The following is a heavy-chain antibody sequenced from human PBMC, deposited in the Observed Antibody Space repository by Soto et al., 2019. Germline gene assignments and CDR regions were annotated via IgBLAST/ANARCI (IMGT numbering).Heavy chain of an antibody. D-gene: IGHD3-10*01. Sequence: LSLSCAASGFTFSSYSMNWVRQAPGKGLEWVSYISSGSKTIYYADSVQGRFTVSRDNAKNSQYLQMISLTDEDTAVYYCAREDILGVRSFDYWGRGTLVTVSS. J-gene: IGHJ4*02. V-gene: IGHV3-48*02. CDR3: AREDILGVRSFDY. CDR1: GFTFSSYS. CDR2: ISSGSKTI.